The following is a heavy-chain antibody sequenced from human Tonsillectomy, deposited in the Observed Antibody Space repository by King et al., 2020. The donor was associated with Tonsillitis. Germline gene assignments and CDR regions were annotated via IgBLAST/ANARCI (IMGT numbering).Heavy chain of an antibody. D-gene: IGHD2-8*01. CDR3: ARHYCTNGICLSFDY. CDR2: IYPDDSDT. V-gene: IGHV5-51*01. J-gene: IGHJ4*02. Sequence: QLVQSGAEVKKPGESLKISCKGSGYSFTSYWIGWVRQMPGKGLEWMGIIYPDDSDTRYSPSFQGHVTISADKSISTAYLQRSSLKASDTAMYYCARHYCTNGICLSFDYWGQGTLVTVSS. CDR1: GYSFTSYW.